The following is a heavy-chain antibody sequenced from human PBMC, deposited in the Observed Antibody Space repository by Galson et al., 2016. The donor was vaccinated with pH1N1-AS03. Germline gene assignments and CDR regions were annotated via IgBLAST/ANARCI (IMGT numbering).Heavy chain of an antibody. J-gene: IGHJ4*02. V-gene: IGHV3-74*01. Sequence: SDGSSISYADAVKGRFTTSRDNAKNTLYLQMNSLRAEDTAVYYCGWYRAVVLRVLSVDDWGPGTLVTVSS. D-gene: IGHD2-15*01. CDR2: SDGSSI. CDR3: GWYRAVVLRVLSVDD.